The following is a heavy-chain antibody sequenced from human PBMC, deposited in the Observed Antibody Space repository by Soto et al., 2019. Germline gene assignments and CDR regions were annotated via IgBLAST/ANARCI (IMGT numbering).Heavy chain of an antibody. CDR3: PPPYCGGGSCYSLFDN. CDR1: GFTCNNAW. J-gene: IGHJ4*02. Sequence: PGGSLRLSCAASGFTCNNAWMNWVRQAPGKGLEWVGRIKRNTEGGTTDYAAPVKGRFTISRDDSKNTLYLQVNSLQTEDTAVFYCPPPYCGGGSCYSLFDNGGRGTLVPVSS. V-gene: IGHV3-15*07. D-gene: IGHD2-15*01. CDR2: IKRNTEGGTT.